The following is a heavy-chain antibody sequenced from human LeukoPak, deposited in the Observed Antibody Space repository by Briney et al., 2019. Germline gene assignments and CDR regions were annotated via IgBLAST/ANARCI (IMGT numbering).Heavy chain of an antibody. CDR1: GYTFSNYD. D-gene: IGHD2-2*01. CDR3: TRAVRNQLLSEY. CDR2: MNPNSGNT. Sequence: ASVRVSCKASGYTFSNYDVTWVRQAPGQGLEYMGWMNPNSGNTGFALKFRGRVTMTSDASTTSAFMELMRLTSEDTAVYYCTRAVRNQLLSEYWGQGTRITVSS. V-gene: IGHV1-8*01. J-gene: IGHJ4*02.